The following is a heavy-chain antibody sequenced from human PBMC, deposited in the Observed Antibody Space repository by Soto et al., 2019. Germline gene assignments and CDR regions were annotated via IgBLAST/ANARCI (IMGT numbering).Heavy chain of an antibody. J-gene: IGHJ6*02. CDR1: GFTFDDDT. CDR2: ISWDGGST. Sequence: PGGSLRLSCAASGFTFDDDTMHWVRQAPGKGLEWVALISWDGGSTYYADSVKGRFTISRDNSKNSLYLQMNSLRTEDTALYYCAKDWLERPDDLIVLGMDVWGQGTTVTVSS. D-gene: IGHD1-1*01. V-gene: IGHV3-43*01. CDR3: AKDWLERPDDLIVLGMDV.